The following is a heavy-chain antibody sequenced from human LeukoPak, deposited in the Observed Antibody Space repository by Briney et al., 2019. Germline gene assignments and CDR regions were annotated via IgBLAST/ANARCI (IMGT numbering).Heavy chain of an antibody. CDR2: ISSSSRTI. CDR3: ARDRNSGWYGLWGY. Sequence: GGSLRLSCSASGFTFRNHNMNWVRQAPGKGLEWISDISSSSRTIYYANSVKGRFTISRDNSKNTPYLQMNSLRAEDTAVYYCARDRNSGWYGLWGYWGQGTLVTVSS. CDR1: GFTFRNHN. V-gene: IGHV3-48*01. J-gene: IGHJ4*02. D-gene: IGHD6-19*01.